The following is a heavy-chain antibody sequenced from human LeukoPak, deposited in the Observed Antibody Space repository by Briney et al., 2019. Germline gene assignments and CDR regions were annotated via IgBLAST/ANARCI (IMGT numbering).Heavy chain of an antibody. J-gene: IGHJ6*03. CDR2: ISSSSSYI. Sequence: PGGSLRLSCAASGFTFSSYRMNWVRQAPGKGLEWVSSISSSSSYIYYADSVKGRFTISRDNAKNSLYLQMNSLRAEDTAVYYCARGRSGDMDVWGKGTTVTVSS. CDR3: ARGRSGDMDV. V-gene: IGHV3-21*01. CDR1: GFTFSSYR. D-gene: IGHD3-10*01.